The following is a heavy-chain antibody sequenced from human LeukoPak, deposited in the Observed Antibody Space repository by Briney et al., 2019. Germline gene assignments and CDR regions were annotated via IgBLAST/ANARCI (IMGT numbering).Heavy chain of an antibody. D-gene: IGHD2-15*01. V-gene: IGHV3-23*01. Sequence: GGSLRLSCAASGFTFTNYAMTWDRQAPGKGLEWVSSISASGLMTYYADSVKGRFTVSRDNSKNTLYLQMNSLRAEDTAVYYCAKDRATRRMVVAESGDYWGQGTLVTVSS. CDR1: GFTFTNYA. CDR2: ISASGLMT. J-gene: IGHJ4*02. CDR3: AKDRATRRMVVAESGDY.